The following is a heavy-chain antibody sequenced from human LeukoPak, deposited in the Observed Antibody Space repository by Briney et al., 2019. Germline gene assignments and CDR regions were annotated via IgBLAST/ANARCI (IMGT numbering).Heavy chain of an antibody. CDR2: ISYDGSNK. D-gene: IGHD1-26*01. CDR1: GFTFSSYG. J-gene: IGHJ4*02. V-gene: IGHV3-30*18. CDR3: AKDLGSRSGSYKDY. Sequence: PGGPLRLSCAASGFTFSSYGMHRVRQAPGKGLEWVAVISYDGSNKYYAASVKTRFTISRDNSKNTLYLQMNSLRAEDTAVYYCAKDLGSRSGSYKDYWGQGTLVTVSS.